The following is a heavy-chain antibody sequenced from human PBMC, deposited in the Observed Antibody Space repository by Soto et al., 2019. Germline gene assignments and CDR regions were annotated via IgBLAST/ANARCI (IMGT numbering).Heavy chain of an antibody. CDR1: GGTISSYT. D-gene: IGHD7-27*01. CDR2: IIPIFSTA. J-gene: IGHJ4*02. V-gene: IGHV1-69*12. Sequence: QVQLVQSGAEVKKPGSSVKVSCKASGGTISSYTISWVRQAPGQGLEWMGGIIPIFSTANYAQKFQGRVTITADESTSTAYMELSSLRSEDTAVYYCARAWGSPYYSDYWGQGTLVIVFS. CDR3: ARAWGSPYYSDY.